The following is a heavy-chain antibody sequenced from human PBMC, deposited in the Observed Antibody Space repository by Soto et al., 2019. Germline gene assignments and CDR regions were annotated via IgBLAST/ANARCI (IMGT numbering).Heavy chain of an antibody. CDR2: IIPTVGAT. CDR3: ARRPVRNNLYYYGMDV. CDR1: GGNFGIYA. J-gene: IGHJ6*02. Sequence: SVKVSCKASGGNFGIYAITWVRQAPGQGLKWVGGIIPTVGATHYAQKFQGRVTITADESTSTVYMELSSLKASDTAMYYCARRPVRNNLYYYGMDVWGQGTTVTVSS. V-gene: IGHV1-69*13. D-gene: IGHD3-10*01.